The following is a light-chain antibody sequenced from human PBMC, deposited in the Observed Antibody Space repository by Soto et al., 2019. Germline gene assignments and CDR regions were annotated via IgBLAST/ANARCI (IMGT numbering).Light chain of an antibody. V-gene: IGLV2-14*01. Sequence: QSALTQPASVSGSPGQSITISCTGTSSDVGAYNYVSWYQQYPGKAPRLMISEVTSRPSGTSNRFSGSKSGNSASLTISGLQAEDEADYYCSSYTGSSTLYVFGTGTKVTV. J-gene: IGLJ1*01. CDR3: SSYTGSSTLYV. CDR2: EVT. CDR1: SSDVGAYNY.